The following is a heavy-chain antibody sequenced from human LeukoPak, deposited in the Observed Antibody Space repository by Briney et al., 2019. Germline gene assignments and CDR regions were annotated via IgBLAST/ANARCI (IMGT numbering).Heavy chain of an antibody. D-gene: IGHD2-15*01. Sequence: ASVKVSCKASGYTFTGLFIHWMRQAPGHRLEWLGWIKTDTGVTSYAQKFQGRVTMTRDTSISTAYMELRRLTSDDTAVYYCSREVDCGGTSCPTAPWGQGTLVTVSS. CDR3: SREVDCGGTSCPTAP. V-gene: IGHV1-2*02. CDR2: IKTDTGVT. CDR1: GYTFTGLF. J-gene: IGHJ4*02.